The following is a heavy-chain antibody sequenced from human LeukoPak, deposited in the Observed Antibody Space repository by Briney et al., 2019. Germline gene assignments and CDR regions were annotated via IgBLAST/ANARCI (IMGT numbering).Heavy chain of an antibody. Sequence: SETLSLTCTVSGGAISTYYGCWLRQPRGKGRKCSGYIYYSGSTYYNPSLKRRVPTSVDTSKNQVSLKLNGVTAADTAVYYRARNKPLDPFDIWGQGTMVTVSS. CDR3: ARNKPLDPFDI. V-gene: IGHV4-59*01. CDR1: GGAISTYY. D-gene: IGHD1/OR15-1a*01. J-gene: IGHJ3*02. CDR2: IYYSGST.